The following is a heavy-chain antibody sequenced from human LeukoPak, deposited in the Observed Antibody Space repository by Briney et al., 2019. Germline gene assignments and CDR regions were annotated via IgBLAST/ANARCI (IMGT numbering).Heavy chain of an antibody. V-gene: IGHV3-23*01. D-gene: IGHD1-26*01. J-gene: IGHJ4*02. CDR2: ISGSGGST. Sequence: PGGSLRLSCAASGITFNNAWMSWVRQAPGKGLEWVSAISGSGGSTYYADSVKGRFTISRDNSKNTLYLQMNSLRAEDTAVYYCAKDVKWERSPWDYWGQGTLVTVSS. CDR1: GITFNNAW. CDR3: AKDVKWERSPWDY.